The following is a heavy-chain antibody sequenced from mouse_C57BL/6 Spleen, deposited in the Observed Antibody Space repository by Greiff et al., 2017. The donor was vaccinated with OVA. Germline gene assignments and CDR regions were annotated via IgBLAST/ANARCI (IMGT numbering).Heavy chain of an antibody. J-gene: IGHJ3*01. CDR1: GYTFTSYW. D-gene: IGHD2-4*01. V-gene: IGHV1-61*01. Sequence: VQLQQPGAELVRPGSSVKLSCKASGYTFTSYWMDWVKQRPGQGLEWIGNIYPSDSETHYNQKFKDKATLTVDKSSSTAYMQLSSLTSEDSAVYDCARNDYDGFAYWGQGTLVTVSA. CDR2: IYPSDSET. CDR3: ARNDYDGFAY.